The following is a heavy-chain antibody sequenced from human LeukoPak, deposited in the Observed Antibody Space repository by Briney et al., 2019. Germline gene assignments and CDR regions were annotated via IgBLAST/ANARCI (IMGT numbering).Heavy chain of an antibody. Sequence: QPGGSLRLSCAASGFTVSSNYMSWVRQAPGKGLEWVSVIYSGGSTYYADSVKGRFTISRDNSKNTLYLQMNGLRAGDTAVYYCARDLGCTYCSDTRGYWGQGTLVTVSS. V-gene: IGHV3-66*02. CDR1: GFTVSSNY. CDR3: ARDLGCTYCSDTRGY. D-gene: IGHD3-22*01. CDR2: IYSGGST. J-gene: IGHJ4*02.